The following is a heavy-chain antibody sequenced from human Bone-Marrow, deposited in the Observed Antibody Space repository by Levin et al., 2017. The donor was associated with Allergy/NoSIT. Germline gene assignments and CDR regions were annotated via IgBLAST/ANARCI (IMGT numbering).Heavy chain of an antibody. J-gene: IGHJ3*02. Sequence: GGSLRLSCATSGFTLRNYAINWVRQAPGKGLEWMAIISFDGSKEYYADSVKGRFTISRDNSKNTIYLQMNSLRADDTAVYYCARGAFWTVYDPLTGGRLKAAFDIWGQGTMVTVSS. D-gene: IGHD3-9*01. CDR3: ARGAFWTVYDPLTGGRLKAAFDI. CDR2: ISFDGSKE. V-gene: IGHV3-30*14. CDR1: GFTLRNYA.